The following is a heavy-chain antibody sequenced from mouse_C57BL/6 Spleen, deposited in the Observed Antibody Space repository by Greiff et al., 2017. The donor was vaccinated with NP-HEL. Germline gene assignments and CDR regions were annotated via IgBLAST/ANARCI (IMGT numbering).Heavy chain of an antibody. D-gene: IGHD1-1*01. V-gene: IGHV1-80*01. CDR3: ARRDGSSTLDY. J-gene: IGHJ2*01. CDR1: GYAFSSYW. Sequence: QVHVKQSGAELVKPGASVKISCKASGYAFSSYWMNWVKQRPGKGLEWLGQIYPGDGDTTYNGKFKGKATLPADKSSSTAYKQLSSRSSEDAAVYVWARRDGSSTLDYWGQGTTLTVSS. CDR2: IYPGDGDT.